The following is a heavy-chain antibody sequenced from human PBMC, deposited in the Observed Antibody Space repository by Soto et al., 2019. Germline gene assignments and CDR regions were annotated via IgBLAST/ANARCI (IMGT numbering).Heavy chain of an antibody. D-gene: IGHD3-22*01. CDR1: GFTFSWYW. CDR2: IKQDGSEK. V-gene: IGHV3-7*01. J-gene: IGHJ4*02. CDR3: ARDTGRSGYYSWFDY. Sequence: VGSLRLSCAASGFTFSWYWMSWVRQAPGKGLEWVANIKQDGSEKYYVDSVKGRFTISRDNSKNTLYLQMNSLRAEDTAVYYCARDTGRSGYYSWFDYWGQGTLVTVSS.